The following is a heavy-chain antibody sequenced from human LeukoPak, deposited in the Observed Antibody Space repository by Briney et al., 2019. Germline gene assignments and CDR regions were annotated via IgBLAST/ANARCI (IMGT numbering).Heavy chain of an antibody. CDR3: ARFSSGWEDAFDI. D-gene: IGHD6-19*01. J-gene: IGHJ3*02. Sequence: GESLQISCKGSGYHFTSYWIGWVRQMPGKGLEWMGIIYPGDSDTRYSPSFQGQVTISADKSISTAYLQWSSLKASDTAMYYCARFSSGWEDAFDIWGQGTMVTVSS. CDR1: GYHFTSYW. V-gene: IGHV5-51*01. CDR2: IYPGDSDT.